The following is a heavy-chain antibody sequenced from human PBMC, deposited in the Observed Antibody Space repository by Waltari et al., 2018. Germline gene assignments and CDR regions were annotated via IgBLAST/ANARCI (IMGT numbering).Heavy chain of an antibody. CDR3: ARGPLPTIFGVVVSFYFDH. J-gene: IGHJ4*02. V-gene: IGHV1-18*01. CDR1: GYSFSHYG. CDR2: VSGFNGNT. D-gene: IGHD3-3*01. Sequence: QVQLVQSGGQVKKPGASVKLPFKPPGYSFSHYGLNWVRQAPGQGHEWMGWVSGFNGNTNYAEKFQGRVTMTADTSTGTAYMDLKNLRSDDTAVYYCARGPLPTIFGVVVSFYFDHWGRGTLVTVSS.